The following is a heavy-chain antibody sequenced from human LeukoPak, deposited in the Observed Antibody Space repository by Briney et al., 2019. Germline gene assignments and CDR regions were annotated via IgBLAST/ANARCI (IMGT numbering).Heavy chain of an antibody. Sequence: SLRLSCAASGFTFDNYGMHWVRQAPGKGLEWLSIISWNSGYIGYADSVKGRFTISRDNAKKSLDLQMNSLRAEDTAFYYCAKVRGTYSSGYFFDYWGQGTLVTVSS. CDR2: ISWNSGYI. J-gene: IGHJ4*02. CDR1: GFTFDNYG. V-gene: IGHV3-9*01. D-gene: IGHD6-19*01. CDR3: AKVRGTYSSGYFFDY.